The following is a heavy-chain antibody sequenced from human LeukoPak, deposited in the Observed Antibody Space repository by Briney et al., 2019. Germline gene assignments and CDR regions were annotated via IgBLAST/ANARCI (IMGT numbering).Heavy chain of an antibody. CDR1: GFTLRSSW. Sequence: GGSLRLSCAASGFTLRSSWMTWVRQAPGKGLEWVANIKEDGSEENYVDSVKGRFTISRDNAKNSLYLQMNSLGAEDTAVYYCARDGGAYCSSTSCPNPSWGQGTLVTVSS. J-gene: IGHJ5*02. D-gene: IGHD2-2*01. CDR3: ARDGGAYCSSTSCPNPS. CDR2: IKEDGSEE. V-gene: IGHV3-7*01.